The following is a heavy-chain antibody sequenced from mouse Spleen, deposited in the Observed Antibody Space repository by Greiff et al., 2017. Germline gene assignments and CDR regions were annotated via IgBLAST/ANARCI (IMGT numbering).Heavy chain of an antibody. Sequence: EVQLVESEGGLVQPGSSMKLSCTASGFTFSDYYMAWVRQVPEKGLEWVANINYDGSSTYYLDSLKSRFIISRDNAKNILYLQMSSLKSEDTATYYCARLRLRDYYAMDYWGQGTSVTVSS. CDR3: ARLRLRDYYAMDY. CDR2: INYDGSST. V-gene: IGHV5-16*01. CDR1: GFTFSDYY. J-gene: IGHJ4*01. D-gene: IGHD1-2*01.